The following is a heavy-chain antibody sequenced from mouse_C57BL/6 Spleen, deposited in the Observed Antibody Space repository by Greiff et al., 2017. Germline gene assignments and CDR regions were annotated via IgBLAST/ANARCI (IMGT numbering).Heavy chain of an antibody. D-gene: IGHD2-4*01. CDR1: GFTFSSYA. CDR3: TREIYYDYDARAWFAY. V-gene: IGHV5-9-1*02. Sequence: EVMLVESGEGLVKPGGSLKLSCAASGFTFSSYAMSWVRQTPEKRLEWVAYISSGGDYIYYADTVKGRFTISRDNARNTLYLQMSSLKSEDTAMYYCTREIYYDYDARAWFAYWGQGTLVTVSA. CDR2: ISSGGDYI. J-gene: IGHJ3*01.